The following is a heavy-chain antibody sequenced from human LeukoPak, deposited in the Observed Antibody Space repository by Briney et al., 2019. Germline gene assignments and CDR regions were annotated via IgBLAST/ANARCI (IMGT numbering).Heavy chain of an antibody. D-gene: IGHD6-6*01. CDR3: ARGGEYSSPELNENWFDP. CDR1: GFPFSSYA. Sequence: PGGPLRLPCVASGFPFSSYAMHCVRQAPGKGLEWVAFISYDGSNKYSADTVKGRFTISRDNAKNTLYLQMNSLRAEDTAVYYCARGGEYSSPELNENWFDPWGQGTLVTVSS. CDR2: ISYDGSNK. J-gene: IGHJ5*02. V-gene: IGHV3-30*01.